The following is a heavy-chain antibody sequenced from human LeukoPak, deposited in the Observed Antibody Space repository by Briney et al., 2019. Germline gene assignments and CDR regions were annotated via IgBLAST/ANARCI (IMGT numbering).Heavy chain of an antibody. CDR2: IYYSGST. Sequence: PSETLSLTCTVSGGSITGYYWSWIRQPPGKGLEWIGYIYYSGSTNYNPSLKSRVTMSVDTSKKQFSLKLSSVTAADTAVYYCARGRPPHDYGTLFDYWGQGTLVTVSS. CDR1: GGSITGYY. V-gene: IGHV4-59*01. CDR3: ARGRPPHDYGTLFDY. J-gene: IGHJ4*02. D-gene: IGHD4-17*01.